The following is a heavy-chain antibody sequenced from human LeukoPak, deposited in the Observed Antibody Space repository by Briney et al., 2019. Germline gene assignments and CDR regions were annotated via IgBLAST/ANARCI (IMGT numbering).Heavy chain of an antibody. D-gene: IGHD3-22*01. Sequence: GGSLRLSCAASGFAFDEYSMQWVRQAPGKGLEWVSVIYSGGSTYYADSVKGRFTISRDNSKNTLYLQMNSLRAEDTAVYYCARVSDSSGYYCDYWGQGTLVTVSS. CDR2: IYSGGST. CDR3: ARVSDSSGYYCDY. J-gene: IGHJ4*02. V-gene: IGHV3-66*02. CDR1: GFAFDEYS.